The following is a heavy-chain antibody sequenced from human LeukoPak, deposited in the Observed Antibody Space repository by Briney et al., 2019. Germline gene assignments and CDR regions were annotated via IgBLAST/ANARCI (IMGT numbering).Heavy chain of an antibody. Sequence: GGSLRLSCAASGFTFSSYAMHWVRQAPGKGLEWVAVISYDGSNKYYADSVKGRFTISRDNSKNTLYLQMNSLRAEDTAVYYCARDPLAARMGAYYYYYYTDVWGKGTTVTVSS. CDR1: GFTFSSYA. CDR3: ARDPLAARMGAYYYYYYTDV. V-gene: IGHV3-30*04. D-gene: IGHD6-6*01. CDR2: ISYDGSNK. J-gene: IGHJ6*03.